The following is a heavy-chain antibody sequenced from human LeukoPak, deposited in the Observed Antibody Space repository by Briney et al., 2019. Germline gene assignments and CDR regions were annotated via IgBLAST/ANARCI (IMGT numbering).Heavy chain of an antibody. Sequence: SGGSLRLSCAASGFTFSSYAMSWVRQAPGKGLEWVSAISGSGGSTYYADSVKGRFTISRDNSKNTLYLQMNSLRAEDTAVYYCANYYDSSGYYTVGGQGTLVTVSS. CDR2: ISGSGGST. D-gene: IGHD3-22*01. J-gene: IGHJ4*02. V-gene: IGHV3-23*01. CDR3: ANYYDSSGYYTV. CDR1: GFTFSSYA.